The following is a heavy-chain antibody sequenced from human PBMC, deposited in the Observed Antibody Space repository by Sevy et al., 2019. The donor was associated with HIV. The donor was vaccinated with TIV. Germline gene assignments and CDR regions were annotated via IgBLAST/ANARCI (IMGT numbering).Heavy chain of an antibody. V-gene: IGHV3-30*19. Sequence: GGSLRLSCAASGFDFSNYVMHWVRQTPGKGLEWVAVTLHDESDKFYADSVKGRFTIFRDNSKNTLFLQMNSLTVEDTAVYYCARDPDGSGHKFDYLGQGTLVTVSS. CDR3: ARDPDGSGHKFDY. CDR1: GFDFSNYV. J-gene: IGHJ4*02. CDR2: TLHDESDK. D-gene: IGHD2-15*01.